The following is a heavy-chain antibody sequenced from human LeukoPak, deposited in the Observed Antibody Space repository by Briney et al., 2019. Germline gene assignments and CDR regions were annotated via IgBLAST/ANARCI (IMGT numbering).Heavy chain of an antibody. CDR2: INPSGGST. J-gene: IGHJ4*02. CDR1: GYTFTGYY. CDR3: AAVAATRRGLFDY. Sequence: EASVKVSCKASGYTFTGYYMYWVRQAPGQGLEWMGIINPSGGSTSYAQKFQGRVTMTRDMSTSTVYMELSSLRSEDTAVYYCAAVAATRRGLFDYWGQGTLVTVSS. V-gene: IGHV1-46*01. D-gene: IGHD2-15*01.